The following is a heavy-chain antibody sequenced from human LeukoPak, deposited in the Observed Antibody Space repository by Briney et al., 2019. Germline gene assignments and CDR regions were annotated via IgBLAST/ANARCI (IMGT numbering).Heavy chain of an antibody. J-gene: IGHJ4*02. V-gene: IGHV3-66*01. CDR3: ARESYYYDSGGSSPLGY. D-gene: IGHD3-22*01. CDR1: GFTFSSYA. CDR2: IYSGGST. Sequence: PGGSLRPSCAASGFTFSSYAMHWVRQAPGKGLEWVSVIYSGGSTYYADSVKGRFTISRDNSKNTLYLQMNSLRAEDTAVYYCARESYYYDSGGSSPLGYWGQGTLVTVSS.